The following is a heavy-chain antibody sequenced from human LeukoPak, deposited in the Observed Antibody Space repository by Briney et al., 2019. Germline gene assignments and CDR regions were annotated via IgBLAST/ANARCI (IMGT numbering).Heavy chain of an antibody. Sequence: SETLSLTCTVSGGSISSRSYYWGWIRQPPGKGLEWIGSIYYSGSTYYNPSLKSRVTISVDTSKNQFSLKLSSVTAADTAVYYCASAPDGYDHYWGQGTLVTVSS. J-gene: IGHJ4*02. D-gene: IGHD5-12*01. CDR3: ASAPDGYDHY. CDR1: GGSISSRSYY. CDR2: IYYSGST. V-gene: IGHV4-39*07.